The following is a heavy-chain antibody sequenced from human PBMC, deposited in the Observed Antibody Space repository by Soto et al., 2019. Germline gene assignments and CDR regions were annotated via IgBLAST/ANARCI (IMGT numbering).Heavy chain of an antibody. J-gene: IGHJ4*02. CDR3: AKDYSSGWYFDY. D-gene: IGHD6-19*01. V-gene: IGHV3-23*01. Sequence: HPGGSLRLSCAASGFTFTSYAMTWVRQAPGKGLEWVSSISNNGRSTDYTDSVKGRFTISRDNSKNTLYLQMNSLRAEDTAVYYCAKDYSSGWYFDYWGQGTLVTVSS. CDR2: ISNNGRST. CDR1: GFTFTSYA.